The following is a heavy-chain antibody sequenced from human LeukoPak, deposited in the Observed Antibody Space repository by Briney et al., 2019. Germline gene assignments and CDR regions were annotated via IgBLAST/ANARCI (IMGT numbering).Heavy chain of an antibody. D-gene: IGHD2-15*01. V-gene: IGHV4-4*02. J-gene: IGHJ5*02. CDR1: GGSISSSNW. CDR2: IYHSGST. Sequence: SETLSLTCAVSGGSISSSNWWSWVRQPPGKGLEWIGEIYHSGSTNYNPSLKSRVTISVDKSKNEFSLKLSSVTAADTAVYYCARVGYCSGGSCYGYDPWGQGTLVTVSS. CDR3: ARVGYCSGGSCYGYDP.